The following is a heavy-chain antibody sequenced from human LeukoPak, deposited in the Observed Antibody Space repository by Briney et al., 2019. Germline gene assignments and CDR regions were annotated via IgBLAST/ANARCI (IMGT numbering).Heavy chain of an antibody. CDR2: ISYDGSNK. CDR1: GFMFSSYG. CDR3: AKDLDVVVVIATSFDY. J-gene: IGHJ4*02. D-gene: IGHD2-15*01. V-gene: IGHV3-30*18. Sequence: PGGSLRLSCAASGFMFSSYGMYWVRQAPGKGLEWVAVISYDGSNKYYAESVKGRFTISRDNSKNTLYLQMNSLRAEDTAVYYCAKDLDVVVVIATSFDYWGQGTLVTVSS.